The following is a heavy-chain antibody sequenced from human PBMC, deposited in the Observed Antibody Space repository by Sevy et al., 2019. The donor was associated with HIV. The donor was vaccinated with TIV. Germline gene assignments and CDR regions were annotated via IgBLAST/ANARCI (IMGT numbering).Heavy chain of an antibody. CDR1: GFSFSDYR. V-gene: IGHV3-30*03. CDR3: ARDRGEILSSAFDY. D-gene: IGHD3-16*01. CDR2: ISYDGRNNK. J-gene: IGHJ4*02. Sequence: GGSLRLSCAASGFSFSDYRMHWVRQAPGKGLEWVAVISYDGRNNKYNADSVKGRFTISRDNSKNMLYRQMNSLRAEDTAIYYCARDRGEILSSAFDYWGQGTLVTVSS.